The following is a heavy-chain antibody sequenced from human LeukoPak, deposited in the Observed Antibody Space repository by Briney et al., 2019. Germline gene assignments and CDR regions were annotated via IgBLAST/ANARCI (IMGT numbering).Heavy chain of an antibody. CDR3: AKARYGYYHYGMDV. J-gene: IGHJ6*02. Sequence: GGSLRLSCAASGFTFSSYGMHWVRQAPGKGLEWVAVIWYDGSNKYYADSVKGRFTISRDNSKNTLYLQMNSLRAEDTAVYYCAKARYGYYHYGMDVWGQGTTVTASS. CDR1: GFTFSSYG. CDR2: IWYDGSNK. D-gene: IGHD5-18*01. V-gene: IGHV3-30*02.